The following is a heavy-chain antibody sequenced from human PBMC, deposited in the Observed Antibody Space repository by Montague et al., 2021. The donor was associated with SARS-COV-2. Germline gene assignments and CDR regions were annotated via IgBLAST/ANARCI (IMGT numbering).Heavy chain of an antibody. CDR1: GGSIGSYY. Sequence: SEILSLTCTVSGGSIGSYYWSWIRQPPGKGLEWIGYIYYSGSTNYNPSLKSRVTISVDTSKNQFSLKLSSVTAADTAVYYCARTPGQIAGDAFDIWGQGTMVTVSS. CDR3: ARTPGQIAGDAFDI. J-gene: IGHJ3*02. V-gene: IGHV4-59*01. CDR2: IYYSGST. D-gene: IGHD2-21*01.